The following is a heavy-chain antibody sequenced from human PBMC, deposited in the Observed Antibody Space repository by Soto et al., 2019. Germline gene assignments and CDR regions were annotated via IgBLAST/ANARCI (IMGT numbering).Heavy chain of an antibody. CDR3: GRVGATRPGRSWFDP. CDR2: IWYDGSNK. D-gene: IGHD1-26*01. V-gene: IGHV3-33*01. CDR1: GFTFSSYG. J-gene: IGHJ5*02. Sequence: QVQLVESGGGVVQPGRSLRLSCAASGFTFSSYGMHWVRQAPGKGLEWVAVIWYDGSNKYYADSVKGRFTISRDNSKNTLYLQMNSLRAEDTAVYYCGRVGATRPGRSWFDPWGQGTLVTVSS.